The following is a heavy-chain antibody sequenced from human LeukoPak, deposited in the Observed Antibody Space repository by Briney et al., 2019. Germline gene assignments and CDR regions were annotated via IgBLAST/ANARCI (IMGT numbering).Heavy chain of an antibody. CDR1: GFTFTNAW. CDR2: IGTDGSYI. J-gene: IGHJ3*02. CDR3: ARKMKTGDRVGTFDI. D-gene: IGHD1-1*01. V-gene: IGHV3-21*01. Sequence: GGSLRLSCAASGFTFTNAWMSWVRQAPMKGLEWVSSIGTDGSYIYYADSVQGRFTISRDNAKNSLYLQMNSLTAEDTAVYYCARKMKTGDRVGTFDIWGQGTMVTVSS.